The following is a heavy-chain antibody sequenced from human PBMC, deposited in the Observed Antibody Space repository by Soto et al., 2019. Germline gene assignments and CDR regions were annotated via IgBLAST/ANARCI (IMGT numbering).Heavy chain of an antibody. Sequence: QVQLQESGPGLVKPSETLSLTCTVSGDSISRYYWSWIRLSPGKGLEWIGYIYYSGETNYNPSVKGRVTISVDRTKNQFSPKPSSVAAADTAVYYCARDPGGEFLKGSGMDVWGQGTTVTVSS. CDR1: GDSISRYY. V-gene: IGHV4-59*01. D-gene: IGHD3-10*01. J-gene: IGHJ6*02. CDR2: IYYSGET. CDR3: ARDPGGEFLKGSGMDV.